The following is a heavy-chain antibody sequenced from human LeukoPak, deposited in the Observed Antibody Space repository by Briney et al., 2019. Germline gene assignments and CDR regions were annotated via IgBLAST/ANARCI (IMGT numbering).Heavy chain of an antibody. D-gene: IGHD3-22*01. Sequence: GGSLRLSCAVSGFTFRNYWMAWVRQAPGKGLEWVSAISGSGGSTYYADSVKGRFTISRDNSKNTLYLQMNSLRAEDTAVYYCARARKFMVITTPDYWGQGTLVTVSS. CDR1: GFTFRNYW. CDR3: ARARKFMVITTPDY. CDR2: ISGSGGST. J-gene: IGHJ4*02. V-gene: IGHV3-23*01.